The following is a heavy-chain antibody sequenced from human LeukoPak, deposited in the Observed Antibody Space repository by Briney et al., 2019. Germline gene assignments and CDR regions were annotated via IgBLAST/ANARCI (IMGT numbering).Heavy chain of an antibody. CDR3: AGVGGSGSLRTFDY. CDR1: GGSISSSSYY. CDR2: IYTSGST. V-gene: IGHV4-61*02. J-gene: IGHJ4*02. Sequence: TSETLSLTCTVSGGSISSSSYYWGWIRQPAGKGLEWIGRIYTSGSTNYNPSLKSRVTISVDTSKNQFSLKLSSVTAADTAVYYCAGVGGSGSLRTFDYWGQGTLVTVSS. D-gene: IGHD3-10*01.